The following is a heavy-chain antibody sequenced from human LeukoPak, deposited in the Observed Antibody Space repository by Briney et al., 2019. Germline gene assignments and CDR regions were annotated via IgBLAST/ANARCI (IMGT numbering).Heavy chain of an antibody. CDR2: IYTSGST. CDR3: ARGEELAFGY. CDR1: GGSISSYY. J-gene: IGHJ4*02. V-gene: IGHV4-4*07. Sequence: SETLSLTCTVFGGSISSYYWSWIRQPAGKGLEWIGRIYTSGSTNYNPSLKSRITISVDTSKKQFSLKLSSVTAADTAVYYCARGEELAFGYWGQGTLVTVSS. D-gene: IGHD1-7*01.